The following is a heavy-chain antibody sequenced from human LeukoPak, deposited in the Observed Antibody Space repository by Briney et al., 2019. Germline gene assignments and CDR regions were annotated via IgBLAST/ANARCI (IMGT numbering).Heavy chain of an antibody. V-gene: IGHV4-39*07. CDR3: ASLHGYYYFDY. CDR1: GGSISSSSYY. J-gene: IGHJ4*02. Sequence: SETLSLTCTVSGGSISSSSYYWGWIRQPPGKGLEWIGEINHSGSTNYNPSLKSRVTISVDTSKNQFSLKLSSVTAADTAVYYCASLHGYYYFDYWGQGTLVTVSS. CDR2: INHSGST. D-gene: IGHD1-1*01.